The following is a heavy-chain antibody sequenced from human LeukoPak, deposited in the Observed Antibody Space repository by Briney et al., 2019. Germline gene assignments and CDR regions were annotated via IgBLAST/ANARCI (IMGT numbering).Heavy chain of an antibody. J-gene: IGHJ4*02. CDR3: VRGRLLRSTKYFDY. D-gene: IGHD2-21*02. CDR1: GFPVNKYE. CDR2: IDAGATST. V-gene: IGHV3-48*03. Sequence: GGSLRLSCAASGFPVNKYEMHWVRQAPGKGLEWVSYIDAGATSTNYADSVWGRFTLSRDNAQNSVHLQMNSLRDEDTAVYYCVRGRLLRSTKYFDYWGQGALVTVSS.